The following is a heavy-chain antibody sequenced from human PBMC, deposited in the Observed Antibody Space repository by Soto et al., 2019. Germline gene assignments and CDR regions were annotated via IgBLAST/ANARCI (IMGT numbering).Heavy chain of an antibody. CDR3: ATPLQRCLLQSYGVKV. V-gene: IGHV3-23*01. CDR1: GFSFSEYS. D-gene: IGHD1-1*01. Sequence: GGSLRFSCAASGFSFSEYSMTWVRQAPGKGLQWVSAISGDTATTHYADSVKGRFSISRDNSRDTLYLQMNSLRVEDTAIYYCATPLQRCLLQSYGVKVWDRETT. CDR2: ISGDTATT. J-gene: IGHJ6*02.